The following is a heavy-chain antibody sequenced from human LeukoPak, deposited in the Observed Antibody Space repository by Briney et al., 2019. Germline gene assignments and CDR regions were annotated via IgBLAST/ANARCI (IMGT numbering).Heavy chain of an antibody. D-gene: IGHD3-22*01. CDR1: GYTLTELS. Sequence: GASVKVSCKASGYTLTELSMHWVRQAPGKGLEWMGGFDPEDGETIYAQKFQGRVTMTEDTSTDTAYMELSSLRSEDTAVYYCATGVYDSSGSDTWGQGTLVTVSS. V-gene: IGHV1-24*01. CDR2: FDPEDGET. J-gene: IGHJ4*02. CDR3: ATGVYDSSGSDT.